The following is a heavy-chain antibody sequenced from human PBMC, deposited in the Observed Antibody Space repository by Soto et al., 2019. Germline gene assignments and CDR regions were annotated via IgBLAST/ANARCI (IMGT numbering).Heavy chain of an antibody. V-gene: IGHV5-10-1*01. CDR1: GYSFTSYW. CDR3: AGRPTYYYGSGSYTAYYYYGMDV. CDR2: IDPSDSYT. D-gene: IGHD3-10*01. J-gene: IGHJ6*02. Sequence: GESLKISCKGSGYSFTSYWISWVRQMPGKGLEWMGRIDPSDSYTNYSPSFQGHVTISADKSISTAYLQWSSLKASDTAMYYCAGRPTYYYGSGSYTAYYYYGMDVWGQGPTVTVSS.